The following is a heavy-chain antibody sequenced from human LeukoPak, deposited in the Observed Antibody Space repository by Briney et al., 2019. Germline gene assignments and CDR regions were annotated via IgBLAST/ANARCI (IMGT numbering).Heavy chain of an antibody. D-gene: IGHD6-13*01. CDR2: IIPIFGTA. V-gene: IGHV1-69*13. Sequence: GASVKVSCKASGGTFSSYAISWVRQAPGQGLEWMGGIIPIFGTANYAQKFQGRVTITADESTSTAYMELSSLRSEDTAAYYCARAAGSNYYYYYMDVWGKGTTVTISS. CDR3: ARAAGSNYYYYYMDV. J-gene: IGHJ6*03. CDR1: GGTFSSYA.